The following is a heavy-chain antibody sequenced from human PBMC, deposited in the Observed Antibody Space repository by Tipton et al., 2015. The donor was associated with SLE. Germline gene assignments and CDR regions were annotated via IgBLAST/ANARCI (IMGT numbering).Heavy chain of an antibody. Sequence: TLSLTCTVSGGSISDRAHYWGWIRQPPGKGLEWIGSIYYSGRTYVNPSLRSRVTISLDTSKNDFSLRLTSVTAADTAVYYCARDPYDSWSDYQATFDYWGQGTLVTVSS. V-gene: IGHV4-39*02. J-gene: IGHJ4*02. CDR1: GGSISDRAHY. CDR3: ARDPYDSWSDYQATFDY. D-gene: IGHD3-3*01. CDR2: IYYSGRT.